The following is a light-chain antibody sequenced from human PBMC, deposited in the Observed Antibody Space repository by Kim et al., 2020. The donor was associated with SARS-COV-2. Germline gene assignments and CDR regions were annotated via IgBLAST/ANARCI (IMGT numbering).Light chain of an antibody. Sequence: GQRVTISCYGSSSNIGRNTVNWYQQFPGTAPQLLIDTDDRRPSGVSDRVSCPKSGTSASLAISALRSEDEADYYCATWDDSLDVWMFGGGTQLTVL. J-gene: IGLJ3*02. CDR2: TDD. V-gene: IGLV1-44*01. CDR1: SSNIGRNT. CDR3: ATWDDSLDVWM.